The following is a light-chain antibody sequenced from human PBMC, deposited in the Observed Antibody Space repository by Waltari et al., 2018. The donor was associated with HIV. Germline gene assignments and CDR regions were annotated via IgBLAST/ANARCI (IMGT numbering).Light chain of an antibody. CDR2: EVS. CDR3: SSFGGSSHIYV. J-gene: IGLJ1*01. V-gene: IGLV2-23*02. Sequence: QSALTQPASVSASPGQSVPIFCSGSTTDIGTYTLVFWFQFSPGRAPRLIIYEVSHRPAVISSRFSGSKSSNTAFLTISGLQAADESDYYCSSFGGSSHIYVFGTGTYVTV. CDR1: TTDIGTYTL.